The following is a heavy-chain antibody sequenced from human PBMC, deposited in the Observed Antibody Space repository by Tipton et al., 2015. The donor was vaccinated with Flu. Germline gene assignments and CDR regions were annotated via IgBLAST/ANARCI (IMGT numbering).Heavy chain of an antibody. CDR1: GGSMTSGSYY. V-gene: IGHV4-61*02. Sequence: TLSLTCTVSGGSMTSGSYYWTWIRQPAGKGLQWIGRIYTGGSPNYNPSLKSRVTISMDTSKSHFSLNLNSVTAADTAVYYCARRDYSNYVSDPKSWFDPWGQGTLVAVSS. CDR3: ARRDYSNYVSDPKSWFDP. CDR2: IYTGGSP. J-gene: IGHJ5*02. D-gene: IGHD4-11*01.